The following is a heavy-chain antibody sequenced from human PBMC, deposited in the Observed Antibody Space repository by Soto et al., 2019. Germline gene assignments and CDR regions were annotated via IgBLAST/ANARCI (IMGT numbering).Heavy chain of an antibody. J-gene: IGHJ4*02. CDR2: IIPILGIA. CDR3: ARDLGREYSGDVGSDY. Sequence: QVQLVQSGAEVKKPGSSVKVSCKASGGTFSSYTISWVRQAPGQGLEWMGRIIPILGIANYAQKFQGRVTITADKSTSTAYMELSSLRSEDTAVYYCARDLGREYSGDVGSDYWGQGTLVTVSS. V-gene: IGHV1-69*08. CDR1: GGTFSSYT. D-gene: IGHD5-12*01.